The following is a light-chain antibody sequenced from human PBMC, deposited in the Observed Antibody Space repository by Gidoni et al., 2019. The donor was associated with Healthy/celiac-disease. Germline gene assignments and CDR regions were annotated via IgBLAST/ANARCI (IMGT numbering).Light chain of an antibody. V-gene: IGLV1-40*01. CDR2: GNS. CDR1: SSTIGAGYD. J-gene: IGLJ3*02. CDR3: QSYDSSLSGWV. Sequence: QSVLTPPPSVSGAPGQRVTISCTGSSSTIGAGYDVHWYQQLPGTAPKLLSYGNSNRPSWVPDRFSGSKSGTSASLAITGLQAEDEADYYCQSYDSSLSGWVFGGGTKLTVL.